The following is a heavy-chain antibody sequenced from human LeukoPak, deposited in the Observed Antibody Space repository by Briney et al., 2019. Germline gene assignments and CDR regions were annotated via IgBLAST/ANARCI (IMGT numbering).Heavy chain of an antibody. CDR3: ARSAYNYGYVYFDH. Sequence: ASAKVSCKASGYTFTGCFIHYVRQAPGQGLEWMGWIDPNSDNIRYSETFKDRVTMTRDTSTNTAYMELSWLRSDDTAVCYCARSAYNYGYVYFDHWGQGTLVIVSS. CDR1: GYTFTGCF. V-gene: IGHV1-2*02. CDR2: IDPNSDNI. J-gene: IGHJ4*02. D-gene: IGHD5-18*01.